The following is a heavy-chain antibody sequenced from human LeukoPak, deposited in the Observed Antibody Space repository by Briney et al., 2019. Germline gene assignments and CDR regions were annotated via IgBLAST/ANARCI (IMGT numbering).Heavy chain of an antibody. V-gene: IGHV3-30*02. J-gene: IGHJ4*02. CDR2: IRYDGSNK. D-gene: IGHD5-12*01. CDR1: GFKFDNYA. Sequence: PGRSLRLSCEGSGFKFDNYAMHWVRQAPGKGLEWVAFIRYDGSNKYYADSVKGRFTISRDNSKNTLYLQMNSLRAEDTAVYYCARDATTTAFDYWGQGTLVTVSS. CDR3: ARDATTTAFDY.